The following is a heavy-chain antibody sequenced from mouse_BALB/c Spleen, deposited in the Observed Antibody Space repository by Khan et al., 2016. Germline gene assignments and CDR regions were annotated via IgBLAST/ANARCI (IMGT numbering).Heavy chain of an antibody. CDR1: GYTFSSYW. CDR2: ILPGSGRT. V-gene: IGHV1-9*01. CDR3: AHGTGRAWFAY. J-gene: IGHJ3*01. Sequence: QVQLQQSGTELMKPGASVKISCKATGYTFSSYWIEWVKQRSGHGLEWIGEILPGSGRTNYNDKFKGKATFTAATSSNPAYMELSSLTSEDSGVYYCAHGTGRAWFAYWGQGTLVTVSA. D-gene: IGHD4-1*01.